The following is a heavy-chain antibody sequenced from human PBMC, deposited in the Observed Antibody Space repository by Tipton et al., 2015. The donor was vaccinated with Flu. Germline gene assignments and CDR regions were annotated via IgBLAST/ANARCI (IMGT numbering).Heavy chain of an antibody. CDR1: GGSFSGYY. V-gene: IGHV4-4*07. D-gene: IGHD6-6*01. J-gene: IGHJ5*02. Sequence: TLSLTCAVYGGSFSGYYWSWIRQPPGKGLEWIGRIYTSGSTNYNPSLKSRVTMSVDTSKNQFSLKLYSVTAADTAVYYCARDRLSRGFDPWGQGTLVTVSS. CDR2: IYTSGST. CDR3: ARDRLSRGFDP.